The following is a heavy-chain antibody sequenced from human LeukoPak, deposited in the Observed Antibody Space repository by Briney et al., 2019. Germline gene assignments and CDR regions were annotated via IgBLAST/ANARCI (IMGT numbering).Heavy chain of an antibody. Sequence: PSETLSLTCIVSSGSINNHYLSWIRQPPGKGLEWIGYIYNSWNTNYNPSLQSRVTISMDASRKQFSLNLTSVTAADTAVYYCARDQIGYGLDYWGQGTLVTVSS. CDR2: IYNSWNT. CDR1: SGSINNHY. CDR3: ARDQIGYGLDY. J-gene: IGHJ4*02. D-gene: IGHD5-18*01. V-gene: IGHV4-59*11.